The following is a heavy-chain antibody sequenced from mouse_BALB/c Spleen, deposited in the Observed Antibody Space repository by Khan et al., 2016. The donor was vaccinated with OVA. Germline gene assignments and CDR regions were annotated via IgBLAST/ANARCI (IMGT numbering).Heavy chain of an antibody. CDR3: ARTARIKY. J-gene: IGHJ2*01. Sequence: EVQLVESGPGLVKPSQSLSLTCTVTGYSITSGYVWNWIRQFPGNKLEWMGYISYSGCTNYNHSFKSRISITRDTSKNQFFLQLNSVTTEDTAKYYCARTARIKYWGQGTTLTVSS. D-gene: IGHD1-2*01. CDR2: ISYSGCT. CDR1: GYSITSGYV. V-gene: IGHV3-2*02.